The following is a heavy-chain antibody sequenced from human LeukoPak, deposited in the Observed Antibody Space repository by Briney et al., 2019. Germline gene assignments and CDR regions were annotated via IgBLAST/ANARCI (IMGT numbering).Heavy chain of an antibody. CDR3: ARDPYSGNYGAYYYYYMDV. Sequence: GGSLRLPCAASGFTFSSYNMNWVRQAPGKGLERVSSITSSSSYIYYADSVKGRFTISRDNAKNSLYLQMDSLRVEDTAEYYCARDPYSGNYGAYYYYYMDVWGKGTTVTVSS. D-gene: IGHD1-26*01. V-gene: IGHV3-21*06. CDR1: GFTFSSYN. CDR2: ITSSSSYI. J-gene: IGHJ6*03.